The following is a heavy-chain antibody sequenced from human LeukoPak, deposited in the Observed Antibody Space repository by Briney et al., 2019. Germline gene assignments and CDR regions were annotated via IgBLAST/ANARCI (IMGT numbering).Heavy chain of an antibody. CDR2: IYSDDST. Sequence: PGGSLRLSCAASGFTVSSNYMSWVRQAPGKGLEWVSVIYSDDSTYYADSVKGRFTISRDNSKNTLYLQMNSLRAEDTAVYYCARARRVYCSSTSCYTRYYYYYMDVWGKGTTVTVSS. V-gene: IGHV3-66*01. CDR3: ARARRVYCSSTSCYTRYYYYYMDV. J-gene: IGHJ6*03. D-gene: IGHD2-2*02. CDR1: GFTVSSNY.